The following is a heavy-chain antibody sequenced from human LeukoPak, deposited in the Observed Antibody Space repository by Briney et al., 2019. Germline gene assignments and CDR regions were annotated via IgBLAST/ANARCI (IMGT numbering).Heavy chain of an antibody. D-gene: IGHD6-19*01. CDR1: GFTFSSYS. Sequence: PGGSLRLSCAASGFTFSSYSMNWVRQAPGKGLEWVSSISSSSSYIYYPDSVKGRFTISRDNAKNSLYLQMNSLRAEDTAVYYCARERSGWYLVYWGQGTLVTVSS. V-gene: IGHV3-21*01. CDR2: ISSSSSYI. CDR3: ARERSGWYLVY. J-gene: IGHJ4*02.